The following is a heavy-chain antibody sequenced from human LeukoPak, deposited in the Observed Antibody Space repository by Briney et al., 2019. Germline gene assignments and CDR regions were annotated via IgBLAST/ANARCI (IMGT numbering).Heavy chain of an antibody. V-gene: IGHV1-69*04. D-gene: IGHD2-15*01. Sequence: SVKVSCKASGGTFSSYAISWVRQAPGQGLERMGRTVPILGIANYAQKFQGRATITADKSTSTAYMELSSLRSEDTAVYYCARVRTVVVAATAVAAFDIWGQGTMVTVSS. CDR3: ARVRTVVVAATAVAAFDI. J-gene: IGHJ3*02. CDR1: GGTFSSYA. CDR2: TVPILGIA.